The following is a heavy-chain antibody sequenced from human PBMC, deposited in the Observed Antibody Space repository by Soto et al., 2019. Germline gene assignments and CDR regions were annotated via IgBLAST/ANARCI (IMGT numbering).Heavy chain of an antibody. D-gene: IGHD6-19*01. CDR2: ISYDGSNK. CDR1: GFTFSSYG. Sequence: VQLVESGGGVVQPGRSLRLSCAVSGFTFSSYGMHWVRQAPGKGLEWVAVISYDGSNKYYADSVKGRFTISRDNSKNTLHLQINSLRAEDTAVYYCAKQVTPHSSGWPDAFDIWGQGTMVSVSS. J-gene: IGHJ3*02. V-gene: IGHV3-30*18. CDR3: AKQVTPHSSGWPDAFDI.